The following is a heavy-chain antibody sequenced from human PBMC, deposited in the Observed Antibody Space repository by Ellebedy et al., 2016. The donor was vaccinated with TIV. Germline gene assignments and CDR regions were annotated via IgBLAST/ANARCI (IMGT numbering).Heavy chain of an antibody. CDR1: GFSFSNFW. D-gene: IGHD3-3*01. Sequence: GESLKISCAAWGFSFSNFWMSWVRQAPGKGLEWVAHIKTDGSETYYVDSVKGRFTISRENAKNALFLQMDGLRVDDSAVYYCVGFGVFNLWGQGAPVTVS. V-gene: IGHV3-7*01. CDR3: VGFGVFNL. CDR2: IKTDGSET. J-gene: IGHJ5*02.